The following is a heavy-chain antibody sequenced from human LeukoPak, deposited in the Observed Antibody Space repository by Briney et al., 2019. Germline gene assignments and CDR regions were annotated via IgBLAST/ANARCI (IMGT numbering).Heavy chain of an antibody. CDR1: GYTFISYG. CDR2: ISDHNGNT. Sequence: ASVKVSCKASGYTFISYGITWVRQAPGQGLEWMGWISDHNGNTNYAQKVQGRVTMTTDRFTSTAYMELRSLRSDDTAVYYCARDGITPDAFDIWGQGTMVTVSS. V-gene: IGHV1-18*01. J-gene: IGHJ3*02. D-gene: IGHD3-10*01. CDR3: ARDGITPDAFDI.